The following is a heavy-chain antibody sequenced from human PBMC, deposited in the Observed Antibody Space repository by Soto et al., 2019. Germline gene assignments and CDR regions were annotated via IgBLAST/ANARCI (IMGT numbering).Heavy chain of an antibody. Sequence: PSETLSLTCAVSGGSISSSNWWSWVRQPPGKGLEWIGEIYHSGSTNYNPSLKSRVTISVDTSKNQFSLKLSSVTAADTAVYYCARHEEWELLLDPWGQGTLVTVSS. J-gene: IGHJ5*02. D-gene: IGHD1-26*01. CDR1: GGSISSSNW. CDR3: ARHEEWELLLDP. CDR2: IYHSGST. V-gene: IGHV4-4*02.